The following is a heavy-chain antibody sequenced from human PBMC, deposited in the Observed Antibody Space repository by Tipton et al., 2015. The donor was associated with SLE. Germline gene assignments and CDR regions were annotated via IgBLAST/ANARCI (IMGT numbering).Heavy chain of an antibody. CDR1: GASISSGAIY. J-gene: IGHJ6*02. CDR3: ARWIPLTGINV. V-gene: IGHV4-30-4*08. CDR2: ISYSGGT. Sequence: TLSLTCSVSGASISSGAIYWSWFRHHPGKGLEWIGYISYSGGTYYNPTLKSRVTLSVDKSKNQFSLKLTSVTAADTAVYYCARWIPLTGINVWGQGATVTVSS. D-gene: IGHD5-18*01.